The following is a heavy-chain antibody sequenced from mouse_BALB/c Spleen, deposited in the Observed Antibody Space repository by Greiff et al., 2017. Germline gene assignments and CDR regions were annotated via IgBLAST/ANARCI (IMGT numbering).Heavy chain of an antibody. V-gene: IGHV5-6*01. D-gene: IGHD2-10*02. J-gene: IGHJ3*01. CDR3: AKRYGNYAWFAY. Sequence: EVNVVESGGDLVKPGGSLKLTCAASGFTFSSYGMSWVRQTPNKRLEWVVTISSGGSSTYYPDSVKGRFTISRDNAKNTLYLQMSSLKSEATAMCYCAKRYGNYAWFAYWGQGTLVTVSA. CDR2: ISSGGSST. CDR1: GFTFSSYG.